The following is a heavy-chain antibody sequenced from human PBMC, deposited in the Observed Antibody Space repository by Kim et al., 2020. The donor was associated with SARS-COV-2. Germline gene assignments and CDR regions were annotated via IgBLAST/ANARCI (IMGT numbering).Heavy chain of an antibody. D-gene: IGHD3-10*01. CDR3: ARGGGHYGSGSSGDY. V-gene: IGHV5-10-1*01. J-gene: IGHJ4*02. Sequence: GESLKISCKGSGYSFTSYWISWVRQMPGKGLEWMGRIDPSDSYTNYSPSFQGHVTISADKSISTAYLQWSSLKASDTAMYYCARGGGHYGSGSSGDYWGQGPLVTVSS. CDR1: GYSFTSYW. CDR2: IDPSDSYT.